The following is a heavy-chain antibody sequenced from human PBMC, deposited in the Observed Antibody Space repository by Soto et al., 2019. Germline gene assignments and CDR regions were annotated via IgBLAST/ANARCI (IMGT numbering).Heavy chain of an antibody. Sequence: GVSLRLSCSASGFTFSSYWINWVRQVPGKGLQCVSRISGDGSTTNYADSVKGRFTISRDNAKNTVYLQMNTLRAEDTAIYYCARRIIGQLDYWGKGTLVNVS. J-gene: IGHJ4*02. D-gene: IGHD1-1*01. V-gene: IGHV3-74*01. CDR3: ARRIIGQLDY. CDR2: ISGDGSTT. CDR1: GFTFSSYW.